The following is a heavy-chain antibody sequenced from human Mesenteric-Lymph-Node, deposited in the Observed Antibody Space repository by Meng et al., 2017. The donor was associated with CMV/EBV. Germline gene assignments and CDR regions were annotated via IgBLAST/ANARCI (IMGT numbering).Heavy chain of an antibody. Sequence: SETLSLTCTVSGGSISGSSYYWAWIRQPPGKGLEWIGSIYYSGDTYYNPPLKNRVTISVDTSKNQFSLKLRSVTAADTAMYYCAKDGTYGSGILTDLDSWGQGTLVTVSS. J-gene: IGHJ4*02. CDR1: GGSISGSSYY. V-gene: IGHV4-39*07. CDR2: IYYSGDT. CDR3: AKDGTYGSGILTDLDS. D-gene: IGHD3-10*01.